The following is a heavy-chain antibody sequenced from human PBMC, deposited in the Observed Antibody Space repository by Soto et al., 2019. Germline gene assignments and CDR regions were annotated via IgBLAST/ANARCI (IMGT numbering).Heavy chain of an antibody. CDR2: ISYDGSNT. V-gene: IGHV3-30*18. CDR1: GFTFSSYG. CDR3: AKEGGLSGSYYISSSYYFDY. D-gene: IGHD1-26*01. Sequence: QVQLVESGGGVVQPGXSLRLSCAASGFTFSSYGMHWVRQAPGKGLEWVAIISYDGSNTYYADSVKGRFTISRDNSKNTLYLQMNSLRAEDTSVYYCAKEGGLSGSYYISSSYYFDYWGQGTLVTVSS. J-gene: IGHJ4*02.